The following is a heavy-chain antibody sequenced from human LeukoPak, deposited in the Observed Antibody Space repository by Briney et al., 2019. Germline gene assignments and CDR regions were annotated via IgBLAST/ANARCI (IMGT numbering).Heavy chain of an antibody. J-gene: IGHJ5*02. Sequence: ASVKVSCKASGYTFTGYYMHWVRQAPGQGLEWMGWINPNSGGTNYAQKFQGRVTMTRDTSTSTVYMELSSLRSEDTAVYYCARADCSSTSCPGHWFDPWGQGTLVTVSS. CDR3: ARADCSSTSCPGHWFDP. CDR1: GYTFTGYY. CDR2: INPNSGGT. D-gene: IGHD2-2*01. V-gene: IGHV1-2*02.